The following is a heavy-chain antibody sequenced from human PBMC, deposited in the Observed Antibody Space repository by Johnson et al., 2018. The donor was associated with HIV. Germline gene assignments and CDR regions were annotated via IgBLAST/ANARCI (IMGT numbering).Heavy chain of an antibody. V-gene: IGHV3-30*04. CDR2: ISYDGSNK. D-gene: IGHD6-13*01. J-gene: IGHJ3*02. CDR3: AKGGGQQLAHAFDI. Sequence: QMLLVESGGGVVQPGRSLRLSCAASGFTFSSYAMHWVRQAPGKGLEWVAVISYDGSNKYYADSVKGRFTISRANSKNTLYLQMNSLRAEDTALYYCAKGGGQQLAHAFDIWGQGTMVTVSS. CDR1: GFTFSSYA.